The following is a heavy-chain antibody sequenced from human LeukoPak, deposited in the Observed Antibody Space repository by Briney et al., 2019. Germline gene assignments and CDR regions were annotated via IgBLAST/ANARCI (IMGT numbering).Heavy chain of an antibody. CDR3: ARALSMKSSFDY. J-gene: IGHJ4*02. CDR1: GFTFSSYS. V-gene: IGHV3-21*01. Sequence: GGSLRLSCAASGFTFSSYSMSWVRQAPGKGLEWVSSISSSSSYIYYADSVKRRFTISRDNAKNSLYLQMNSLRAEDTAVYYCARALSMKSSFDYWGQGTLVTVSS. D-gene: IGHD2-8*01. CDR2: ISSSSSYI.